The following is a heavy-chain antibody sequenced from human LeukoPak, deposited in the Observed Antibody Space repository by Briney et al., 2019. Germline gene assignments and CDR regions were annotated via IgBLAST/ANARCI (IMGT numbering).Heavy chain of an antibody. CDR3: ARAYDSGSYVFDY. J-gene: IGHJ4*02. CDR2: IIPIFGTA. D-gene: IGHD1-26*01. V-gene: IGHV1-69*05. CDR1: GGTFSSYA. Sequence: ASVKVSCKASGGTFSSYAISWVRQAPGQGLEWMGGIIPIFGTANYAQKFQGRVTITTDQSTSTAYMELSSLRSEDTAVYYCARAYDSGSYVFDYWGQGTLVTVSS.